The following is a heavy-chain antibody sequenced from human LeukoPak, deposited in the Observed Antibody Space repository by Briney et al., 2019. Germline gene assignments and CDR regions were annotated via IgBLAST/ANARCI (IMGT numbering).Heavy chain of an antibody. Sequence: ASVKVSCKASGYTFTSYDINWVRQATGQGLEWMEWMNPNSGNTGYAQKFQGRVTITRNTSISTAYMELSSLRSEDTAVYYCARGAGAIDYYYMDVWGKGTTVTVSS. V-gene: IGHV1-8*03. CDR3: ARGAGAIDYYYMDV. J-gene: IGHJ6*03. CDR1: GYTFTSYD. D-gene: IGHD1-26*01. CDR2: MNPNSGNT.